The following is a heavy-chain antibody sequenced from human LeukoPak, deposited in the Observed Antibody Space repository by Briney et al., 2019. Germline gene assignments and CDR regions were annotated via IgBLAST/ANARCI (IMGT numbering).Heavy chain of an antibody. Sequence: GGSLRLSCAASGFTFSDYIMNWARQAPGKGLEWVSIIYSGGNTYYADSVKGRFTISRDNSKNTLYLQMNGLRAEDTAVYYCARQQDTTNPGYWGQGTLVTVSS. D-gene: IGHD5-18*01. CDR3: ARQQDTTNPGY. J-gene: IGHJ4*02. CDR2: IYSGGNT. V-gene: IGHV3-66*04. CDR1: GFTFSDYI.